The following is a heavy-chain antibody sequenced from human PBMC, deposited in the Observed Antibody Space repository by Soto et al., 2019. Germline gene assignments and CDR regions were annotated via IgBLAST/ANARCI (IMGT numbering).Heavy chain of an antibody. J-gene: IGHJ4*02. CDR2: ISGGGYTA. CDR1: GLASRSHA. D-gene: IGHD3-16*01. Sequence: EVQLLESGGGLVRPGGSLTISCVVSGLASRSHAMYWVRQAPGRGLEWVAGISGGGYTAYYPDSVRGRFIISRDNSKNSLYLQIDTRRVDDPACYSCAKAQGVTMIISNFDSWGQGTLVTV. V-gene: IGHV3-23*01. CDR3: AKAQGVTMIISNFDS.